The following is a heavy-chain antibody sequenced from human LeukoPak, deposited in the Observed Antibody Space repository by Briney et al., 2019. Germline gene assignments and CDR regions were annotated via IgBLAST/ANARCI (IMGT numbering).Heavy chain of an antibody. CDR3: ARGRWLYYYYYYMDV. CDR2: INHSGST. J-gene: IGHJ6*03. Sequence: SGTLSLTCAVYGGSFSGYYWSWIRQPPGKGLEWIGEINHSGSTNYNPSLKSRVTISVDTSKNQFSLKLSSVTAADTAVYYCARGRWLYYYYYYMDVWGKGTTVTISS. CDR1: GGSFSGYY. D-gene: IGHD5-12*01. V-gene: IGHV4-34*01.